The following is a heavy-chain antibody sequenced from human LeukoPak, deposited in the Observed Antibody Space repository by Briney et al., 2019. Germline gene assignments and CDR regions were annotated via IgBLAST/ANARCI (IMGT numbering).Heavy chain of an antibody. V-gene: IGHV4-34*01. D-gene: IGHD5-24*01. Sequence: SETLSLTCAVYGGSFSGYYWSWIRQPPGKGLEWIGEINHSGSTNYNPSLKSRVTISVDTSKNQFSLKLRSVTAADTAVYYCARENGYKYDYWGQGTLVTVSS. CDR3: ARENGYKYDY. CDR1: GGSFSGYY. CDR2: INHSGST. J-gene: IGHJ4*02.